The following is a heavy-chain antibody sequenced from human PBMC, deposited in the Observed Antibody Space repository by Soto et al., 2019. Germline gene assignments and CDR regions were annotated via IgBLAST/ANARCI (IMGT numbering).Heavy chain of an antibody. CDR1: GYTFASYA. V-gene: IGHV1-3*01. CDR2: INAGNGNT. CDR3: ARVLAAETHLEY. J-gene: IGHJ4*02. Sequence: QVQLVQSGAEVKKPGASVKVSCKASGYTFASYAMHWVRQAPGQRLEWMGWINAGNGNTKYSQKFQGRVTITRDTSTSTAYMEQSSLRTEDTDEYYCARVLAAETHLEYWGQGPLVTVIS. D-gene: IGHD6-13*01.